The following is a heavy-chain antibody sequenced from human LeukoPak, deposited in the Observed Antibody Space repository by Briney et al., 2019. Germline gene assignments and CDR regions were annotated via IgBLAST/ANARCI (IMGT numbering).Heavy chain of an antibody. Sequence: GGSLRLSCAASGFTLGSYWMLWVRQAPGKGLEWISQIKGDGSRADYADSVKGRFSISRDNARNTLSLELTSLRTEDTAVYYCARGGLPFALDYWGQGTLVTVSS. CDR1: GFTLGSYW. CDR2: IKGDGSRA. J-gene: IGHJ4*02. D-gene: IGHD2-21*01. CDR3: ARGGLPFALDY. V-gene: IGHV3-74*01.